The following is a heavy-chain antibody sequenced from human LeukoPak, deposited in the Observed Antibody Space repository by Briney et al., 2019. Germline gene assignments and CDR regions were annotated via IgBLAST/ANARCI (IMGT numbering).Heavy chain of an antibody. D-gene: IGHD2-21*02. CDR1: GGSISTYY. J-gene: IGHJ3*02. CDR3: ARLPGGDSGSVVAFDI. CDR2: IYTSGST. Sequence: KPSETLSLTCAVSGGSISTYYWSWIRQPAGKGLEWIGRIYTSGSTNYNPSLKSRVTMSVDTSKNQFSLNLRSVTAADTAVYYCARLPGGDSGSVVAFDIWGQGTMVAVSS. V-gene: IGHV4-4*07.